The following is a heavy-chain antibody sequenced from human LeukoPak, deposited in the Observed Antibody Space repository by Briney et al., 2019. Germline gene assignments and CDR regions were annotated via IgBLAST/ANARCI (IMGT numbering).Heavy chain of an antibody. CDR3: ARDGYTYGDNWFDP. V-gene: IGHV1-2*02. CDR2: INPNSGGT. Sequence: ASVKVSCKASGYTFTGYYMHWVRPAPGQGLEWMGWINPNSGGTSYAQKFQGRVTMTRDTSISTAYMELTRLTSDDTAVYYCARDGYTYGDNWFDPWGQGTLVTVSS. J-gene: IGHJ5*02. D-gene: IGHD5-18*01. CDR1: GYTFTGYY.